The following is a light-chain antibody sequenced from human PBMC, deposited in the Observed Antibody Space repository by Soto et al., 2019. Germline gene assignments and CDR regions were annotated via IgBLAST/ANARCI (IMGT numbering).Light chain of an antibody. CDR1: YSDVGLYDY. V-gene: IGLV2-11*01. J-gene: IGLJ1*01. Sequence: QYALTQPRSVSGSPGQSVTISCTGTYSDVGLYDYLSWYQQHPGKAPKLIISDVTKRPSGVPDRFSGSKSGNTASLTISGLQAEDEADYYCCSYAGTYTYVFGSGTKLTVL. CDR3: CSYAGTYTYV. CDR2: DVT.